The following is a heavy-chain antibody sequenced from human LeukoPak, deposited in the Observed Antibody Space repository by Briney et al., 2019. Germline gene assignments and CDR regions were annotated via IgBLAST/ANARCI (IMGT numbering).Heavy chain of an antibody. J-gene: IGHJ5*02. Sequence: PSETLSPTCGVYGDSISGYHWTYIRQPPGKGLEWIGEINRSGSTNYNPSLKSRVTISLDTSKNQFSLKLSSVTAADTAVYYCARDVSGYAWFDPWGQGTLVTVSS. V-gene: IGHV4-34*01. CDR2: INRSGST. CDR1: GDSISGYH. D-gene: IGHD3-22*01. CDR3: ARDVSGYAWFDP.